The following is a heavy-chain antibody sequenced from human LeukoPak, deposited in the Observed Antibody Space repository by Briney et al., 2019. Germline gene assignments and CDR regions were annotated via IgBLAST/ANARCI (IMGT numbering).Heavy chain of an antibody. J-gene: IGHJ4*02. V-gene: IGHV4-59*01. CDR3: TRTTPGSGWYDY. Sequence: HSETLSLTCTVSGGSISSYYWSWIRQPPGKGLEWIGYISYSGITNYNPSLKSRVTISVDTSKKQISLRLTSVTAADTAVYYCTRTTPGSGWYDYWGQGTLVTVSS. CDR1: GGSISSYY. CDR2: ISYSGIT. D-gene: IGHD6-19*01.